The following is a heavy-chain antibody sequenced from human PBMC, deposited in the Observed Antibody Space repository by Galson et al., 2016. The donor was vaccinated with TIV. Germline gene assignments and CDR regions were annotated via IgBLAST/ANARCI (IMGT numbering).Heavy chain of an antibody. CDR3: ARSGDYEDY. D-gene: IGHD4-17*01. CDR1: GYTFTSYD. V-gene: IGHV1-8*02. Sequence: SVKVSCKASGYTFTSYDINWVRQATGQGLEWMGWMNPNSGNTGYAQKFRGGVTMTRNTSVRTAYMELSSLRSEDTAVYYCARSGDYEDYWGQGTLVTVSS. J-gene: IGHJ4*02. CDR2: MNPNSGNT.